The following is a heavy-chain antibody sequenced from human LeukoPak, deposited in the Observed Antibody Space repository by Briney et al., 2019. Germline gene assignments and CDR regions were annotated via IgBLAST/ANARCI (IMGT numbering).Heavy chain of an antibody. V-gene: IGHV1-18*01. CDR2: ISAYNGNT. CDR3: ARERGGRYYYGMDV. CDR1: GYTFTSYG. J-gene: IGHJ6*02. Sequence: ASVKVSCKASGYTFTSYGISWVRQAPGQGLEWMGWISAYNGNTNYAQKLQGRVTMTTDTSTSTAYMELRSLRSDDTAVYYCARERGGRYYYGMDVWGQGTTVTVSS. D-gene: IGHD3-16*01.